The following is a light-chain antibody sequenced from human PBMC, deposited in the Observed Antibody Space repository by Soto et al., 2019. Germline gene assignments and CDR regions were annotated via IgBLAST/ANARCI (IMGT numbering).Light chain of an antibody. V-gene: IGLV2-14*01. CDR2: DVS. CDR1: SSDVGGYNY. J-gene: IGLJ2*01. CDR3: SLYTSSTAPHVV. Sequence: QSVLTQPASVSGSPGQSITISCTGTSSDVGGYNYVSWYQQHPGKAPKLMIYDVSNRPSGVSNRFSGSKSGNTASLTISGLQPEDESDYYRSLYTSSTAPHVVFGGGTKVTAL.